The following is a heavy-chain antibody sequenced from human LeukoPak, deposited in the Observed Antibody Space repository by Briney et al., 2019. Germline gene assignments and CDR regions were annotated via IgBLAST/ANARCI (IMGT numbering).Heavy chain of an antibody. CDR1: GDTFTSYD. V-gene: IGHV1-8*01. CDR2: MNPNSGNT. D-gene: IGHD3-9*01. Sequence: ASVKVSCKASGDTFTSYDINWVRQATGQGLEWMGWMNPNSGNTGYAQKFQGRVTMTRNASISTAYMELSSLRSEDTAVYYCARWGRYFDWLKGFDPWGQGTLVTVSS. CDR3: ARWGRYFDWLKGFDP. J-gene: IGHJ5*02.